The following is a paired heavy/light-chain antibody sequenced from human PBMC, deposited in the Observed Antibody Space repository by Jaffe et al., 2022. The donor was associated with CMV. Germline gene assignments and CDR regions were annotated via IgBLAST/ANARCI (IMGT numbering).Heavy chain of an antibody. CDR1: GFTFGDYA. Sequence: EVQLVESGGGLVQPGRSLRLSCTVSGFTFGDYALNWVRQAPGKGLEWVGFIRSKAFGGTADYAASVQGRFTISRDDSNSIAYLQLNSLKTEDTAVYYCSRISGGNCYTGGCWFDPWGQGTLVTVSS. V-gene: IGHV3-49*04. D-gene: IGHD2-15*01. CDR2: IRSKAFGGTA. CDR3: SRISGGNCYTGGCWFDP. J-gene: IGHJ5*02.
Light chain of an antibody. CDR2: QNN. CDR3: GTWDSSLSAL. J-gene: IGLJ2*01. CDR1: SSNIGNNY. Sequence: QSVLTQPPSVSAAPGQKVTISCSGSSSNIGNNYVSWYQQLPGTAPKLLIYQNNKRPSGIPDRFSGSKSGTSATLGITGLQTGDEADYYCGTWDSSLSALFGGGTKLTVL. V-gene: IGLV1-51*02.